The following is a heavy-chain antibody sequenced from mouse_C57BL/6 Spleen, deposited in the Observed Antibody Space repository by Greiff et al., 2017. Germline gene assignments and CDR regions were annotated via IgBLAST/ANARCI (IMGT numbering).Heavy chain of an antibody. CDR2: ISYSGST. V-gene: IGHV3-1*01. Sequence: ESGPGMVKPSQSLSLTCTVTGYSITSGYDWHWIRHFPGNKLEWMGYISYSGSTNYNPSLKSRISITHDTSKNHFFLKLNSVTTEDTATYYCAREEKTGDFAYWGQGTLVTVSA. D-gene: IGHD4-1*01. J-gene: IGHJ3*01. CDR3: AREEKTGDFAY. CDR1: GYSITSGYD.